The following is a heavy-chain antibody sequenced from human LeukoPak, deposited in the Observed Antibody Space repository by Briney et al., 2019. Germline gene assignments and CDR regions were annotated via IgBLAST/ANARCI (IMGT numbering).Heavy chain of an antibody. CDR1: GFTFSSYE. CDR3: ARAGRSYGYLPGKDLDY. CDR2: ISSSGSTI. V-gene: IGHV3-48*03. D-gene: IGHD5-18*01. J-gene: IGHJ4*02. Sequence: GGSLRLSCAASGFTFSSYEMNWVRQAPGKGLERVSYISSSGSTIYYADSVKGRFTISKDNAKNSLYLQMNSLRAEDTAVYYCARAGRSYGYLPGKDLDYWGQGTLVTVSS.